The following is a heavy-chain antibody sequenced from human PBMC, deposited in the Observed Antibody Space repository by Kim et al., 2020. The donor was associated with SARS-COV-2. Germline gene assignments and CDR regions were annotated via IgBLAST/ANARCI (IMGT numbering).Heavy chain of an antibody. CDR2: IYSTSVNS. V-gene: IGHV4-4*07. CDR3: ARDDPSGWLNWFDS. CDR1: GGSMRSYY. J-gene: IGHJ5*02. D-gene: IGHD6-19*01. Sequence: SETLSLTCSVSGGSMRSYYWSWIRQPAGKGLEWIGRIYSTSVNSNYNPSLKSRVTVSVDTSKNQFFLKLNSVTAADTAVYYCARDDPSGWLNWFDSWGQG.